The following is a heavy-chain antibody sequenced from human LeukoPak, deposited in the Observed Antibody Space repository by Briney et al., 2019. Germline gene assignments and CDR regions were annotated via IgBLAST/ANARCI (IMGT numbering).Heavy chain of an antibody. CDR2: IIPIFGTA. J-gene: IGHJ5*02. CDR1: GGTFSSYA. V-gene: IGHV1-69*06. CDR3: ASVTYYYDSSGYYYNWFDP. D-gene: IGHD3-22*01. Sequence: SVKVSCKASGGTFSSYAISWVRQAPGQGLEWMGGIIPIFGTANYAQKFQGRVTITADKSTSTAYMELSSLRSEDTAVYYCASVTYYYDSSGYYYNWFDPWGQGTLVTVSS.